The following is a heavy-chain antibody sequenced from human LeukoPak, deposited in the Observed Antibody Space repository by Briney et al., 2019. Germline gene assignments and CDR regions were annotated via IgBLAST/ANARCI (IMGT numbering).Heavy chain of an antibody. CDR3: ATYRQVLLPFES. CDR2: IKEDGSEK. V-gene: IGHV3-7*03. J-gene: IGHJ4*02. Sequence: GGSLRLSCAASGFTFSSYWMNWVRLAPGKGLEWVANIKEDGSEKYYVDSVKGRFTISRDNSKSTLSLQMNSLRAEDTAIYYCATYRQVLLPFESWGQGTLVTVSS. CDR1: GFTFSSYW. D-gene: IGHD2-8*02.